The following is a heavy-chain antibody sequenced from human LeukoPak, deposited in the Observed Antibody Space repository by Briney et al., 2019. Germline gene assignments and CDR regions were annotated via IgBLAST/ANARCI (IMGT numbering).Heavy chain of an antibody. CDR2: INHSGST. CDR1: GGSFSGYY. Sequence: PSETLSLTCAVYGGSFSGYYWSWLRQPPGKGLEWIGEINHSGSTNYNPSLKSRVTISVDTSKNQFSLKLSSVTAADTAVYYCARGRRPRIVVVPAAPRGGFDYWGQGTLVTVSS. CDR3: ARGRRPRIVVVPAAPRGGFDY. J-gene: IGHJ4*02. V-gene: IGHV4-34*01. D-gene: IGHD2-2*01.